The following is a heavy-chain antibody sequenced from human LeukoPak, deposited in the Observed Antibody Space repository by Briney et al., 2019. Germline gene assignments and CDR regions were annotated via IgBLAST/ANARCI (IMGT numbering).Heavy chain of an antibody. CDR2: IYYSGST. Sequence: SQTLSLTCTVSGGSISSGDYYWSWIRQPPGKALEWIGYIYYSGSTYYNPSLKSRVTISVDTSKNQFSLKLSSVTAADTAVYYCARAGITMVRGLNWFDPWGQGTLVTASS. CDR3: ARAGITMVRGLNWFDP. V-gene: IGHV4-30-4*01. J-gene: IGHJ5*02. CDR1: GGSISSGDYY. D-gene: IGHD3-10*01.